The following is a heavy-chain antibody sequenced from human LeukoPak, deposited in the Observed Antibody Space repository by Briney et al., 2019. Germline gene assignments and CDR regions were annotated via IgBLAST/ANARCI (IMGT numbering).Heavy chain of an antibody. J-gene: IGHJ2*01. V-gene: IGHV3-21*04. CDR3: AKVFAFCSGGSCYNYWYFDL. D-gene: IGHD2-15*01. CDR2: ISSSSRSYI. CDR1: GFTFSNYN. Sequence: GGSLRLSCAASGFTFSNYNMNWVRQAPGKGLEWVSSISSSSRSYIYYADSVKGRFTISRDNAKNSLYLQMNSLRAEDTAVYYCAKVFAFCSGGSCYNYWYFDLWGRGTLVTVSS.